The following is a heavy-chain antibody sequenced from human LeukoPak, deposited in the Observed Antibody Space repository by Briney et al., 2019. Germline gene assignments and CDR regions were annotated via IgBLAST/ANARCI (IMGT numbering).Heavy chain of an antibody. CDR2: IYYSGST. Sequence: SETLSLTCTVSGGSISSSSYYWGWIRQPPGKGLEWIGSIYYSGSTYYNPSHKSRVTISVDTSKNQFSLKLSSVTAADTAVYYCARRTYYYGSGISSEAFDIWGQGTMVTVSS. CDR3: ARRTYYYGSGISSEAFDI. J-gene: IGHJ3*02. V-gene: IGHV4-39*01. D-gene: IGHD3-10*01. CDR1: GGSISSSSYY.